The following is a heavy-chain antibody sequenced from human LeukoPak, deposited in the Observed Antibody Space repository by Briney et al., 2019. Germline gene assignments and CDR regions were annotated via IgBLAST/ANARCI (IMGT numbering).Heavy chain of an antibody. CDR2: IYYSGST. Sequence: SETLSLTCTVCGASISSYYWSCIRQPPGKGLEWIGYIYYSGSTNYNPSLKSRVTISVDTSKNQFSLKLSSVTAADTAVYYCARYESDSSGSRFDYWGQGTLVTVSS. J-gene: IGHJ4*02. V-gene: IGHV4-59*08. CDR3: ARYESDSSGSRFDY. D-gene: IGHD3-22*01. CDR1: GASISSYY.